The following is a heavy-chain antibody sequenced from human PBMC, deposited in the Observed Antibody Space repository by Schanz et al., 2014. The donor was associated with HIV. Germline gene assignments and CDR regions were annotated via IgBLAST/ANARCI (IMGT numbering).Heavy chain of an antibody. CDR1: GFTFSSYA. Sequence: IQVVESGGGVVQPGRSLRLSCAASGFTFSSYAMHWVRQAPGRGLEWVANMKYDGSQKFYADSVKGRFTISRDNTKKSLYLQMNTLRANDTAVYYCARKNSFDIWGQGTMVSVSS. V-gene: IGHV3-7*01. CDR3: ARKNSFDI. CDR2: MKYDGSQK. J-gene: IGHJ3*02.